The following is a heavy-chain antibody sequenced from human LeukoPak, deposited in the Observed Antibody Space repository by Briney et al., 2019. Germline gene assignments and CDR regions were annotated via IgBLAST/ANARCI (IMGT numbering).Heavy chain of an antibody. CDR2: INPHSGGT. J-gene: IGHJ4*02. Sequence: ASVKVSCKSSGYTFTGYSIHWVRQAPGQGLEWMAWINPHSGGTNYAQNFQGRVTVTRDTSISTTYMELSGLRSDDTAVYYCAREVSGNIVFDSWGQGTLVTVSS. D-gene: IGHD4-23*01. CDR3: AREVSGNIVFDS. V-gene: IGHV1-2*02. CDR1: GYTFTGYS.